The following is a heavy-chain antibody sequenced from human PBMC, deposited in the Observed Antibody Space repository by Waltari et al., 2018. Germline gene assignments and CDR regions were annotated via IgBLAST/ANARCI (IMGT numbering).Heavy chain of an antibody. CDR2: MSGSGGST. J-gene: IGHJ6*02. D-gene: IGHD3-10*01. Sequence: EVQLLESGGGLVQPGGSLRLSCAASGFTFSSSAMIWVRQAPGQGLEWVSAMSGSGGSTYYADSVKGRFTISRDNSKNTLYLQMNSLRAEDTAVYYCAKAAGFGELSWGMDVWGQGTTVTVSS. CDR1: GFTFSSSA. V-gene: IGHV3-23*01. CDR3: AKAAGFGELSWGMDV.